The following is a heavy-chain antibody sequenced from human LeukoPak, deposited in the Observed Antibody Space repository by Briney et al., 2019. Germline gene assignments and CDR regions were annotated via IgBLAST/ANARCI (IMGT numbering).Heavy chain of an antibody. CDR2: IYYSGST. CDR1: GGSISSGDYY. V-gene: IGHV4-30-4*01. D-gene: IGHD4-17*01. CDR3: ARENGDYQTFDY. Sequence: SETLSLTCTVSGGSISSGDYYWSWIRQPPGKGLEWIGYIYYSGSTYYNPSLKSRVTISVDTSKNQFSLKLSSVTAADTAVYYCARENGDYQTFDYWGQGTLVTVSS. J-gene: IGHJ4*02.